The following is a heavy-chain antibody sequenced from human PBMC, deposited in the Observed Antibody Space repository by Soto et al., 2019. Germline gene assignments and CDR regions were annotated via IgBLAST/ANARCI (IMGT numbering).Heavy chain of an antibody. CDR3: ARDRIRLLQAQRHYYYYGMDV. CDR1: GGTFSSYA. Sequence: GASVKVSCKASGGTFSSYAISWVRQAPGQGLEWMGGIIPIFGTANYAQKFQGRVTITADESTSTAYMELSSLRSEDTAVYYCARDRIRLLQAQRHYYYYGMDVWGQGTTVTVSS. V-gene: IGHV1-69*13. CDR2: IIPIFGTA. J-gene: IGHJ6*02. D-gene: IGHD2-15*01.